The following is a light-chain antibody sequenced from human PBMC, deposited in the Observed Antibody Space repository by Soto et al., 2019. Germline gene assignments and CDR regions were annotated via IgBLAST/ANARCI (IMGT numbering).Light chain of an antibody. J-gene: IGLJ1*01. Sequence: QSVLTQPPSSSGTPGQRVSISCSGSTSNIGNHYVFWYQHLPGTAPRLLIFRNNQRPSGVPDRFSGSGSGTSASLAISGLRSEDEGDYYCATLDEDLRGYVFGTWTKLTVL. CDR3: ATLDEDLRGYV. CDR1: TSNIGNHY. V-gene: IGLV1-47*01. CDR2: RNN.